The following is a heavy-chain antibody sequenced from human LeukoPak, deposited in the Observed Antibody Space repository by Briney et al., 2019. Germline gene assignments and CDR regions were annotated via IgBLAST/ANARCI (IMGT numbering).Heavy chain of an antibody. V-gene: IGHV3-23*01. CDR2: ISGSGGST. CDR3: AKDDGPRGYSYGLFDY. D-gene: IGHD5-18*01. J-gene: IGHJ4*02. CDR1: GFTFSSYA. Sequence: GGSLRLSCAASGFTFSSYAMSWVRQAPGKGLEWVSAISGSGGSTYYADSVKGRFTISRDNSKNTLYLRMNSLRAEDTAVYYCAKDDGPRGYSYGLFDYWGQGTLVTVSS.